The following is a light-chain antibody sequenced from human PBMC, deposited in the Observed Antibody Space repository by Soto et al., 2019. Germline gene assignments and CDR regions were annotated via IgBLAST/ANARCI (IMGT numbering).Light chain of an antibody. J-gene: IGKJ4*01. CDR1: QSINRD. Sequence: DIQMTQSPFSLSASVGDRVTITCRASQSINRDLNCYQQKPGKAPNLLIYAAFTLESGVPSRFSGSGSGTDFTLTISSLQLEDFATYYCQQNYSTPLAFGGGTKVDIK. V-gene: IGKV1-39*01. CDR2: AAF. CDR3: QQNYSTPLA.